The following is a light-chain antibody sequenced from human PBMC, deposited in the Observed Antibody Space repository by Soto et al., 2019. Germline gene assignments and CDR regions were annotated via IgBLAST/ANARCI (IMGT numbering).Light chain of an antibody. CDR1: SSNIGDNY. CDR2: FNN. Sequence: QSVLTQPPSMSAAPGQRVTISCSGTSSNIGDNYVSWYRQLPGTAPELLIYFNNQRPSGVPDRFSGSKSGTSASLAISGLQSEDEADYFCAAWDDSLGAWVFGGGTKVTVL. V-gene: IGLV1-47*02. J-gene: IGLJ3*02. CDR3: AAWDDSLGAWV.